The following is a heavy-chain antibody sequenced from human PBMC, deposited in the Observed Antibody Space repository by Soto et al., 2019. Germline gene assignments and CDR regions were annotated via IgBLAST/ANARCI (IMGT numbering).Heavy chain of an antibody. CDR2: IYHSGST. Sequence: SETLSLTCAVSGGSISSGGYSWSWIRQPPGKGLEWIGYIYHSGSTYYNPSLKSRVTISVDRSKNQFSLKLSSVTAADTAVYYCAREVSGSYLFDYWGQGTLVTVSS. CDR1: GGSISSGGYS. CDR3: AREVSGSYLFDY. J-gene: IGHJ4*02. D-gene: IGHD1-26*01. V-gene: IGHV4-30-2*01.